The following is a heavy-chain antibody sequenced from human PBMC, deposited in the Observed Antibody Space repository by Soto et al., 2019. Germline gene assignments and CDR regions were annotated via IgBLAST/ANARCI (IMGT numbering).Heavy chain of an antibody. J-gene: IGHJ6*02. CDR3: ARDQAAAGDYYYYYGMDV. Sequence: LRLSCAASGFTFSSYAMHWVRQAPGKGLEWVAVISYDGSNKYYADSVKGRFTISRDNSKNTLYLQMNSLRAEDTAVYYCARDQAAAGDYYYYYGMDVWGQGTTVTVSS. V-gene: IGHV3-30-3*01. CDR1: GFTFSSYA. D-gene: IGHD6-13*01. CDR2: ISYDGSNK.